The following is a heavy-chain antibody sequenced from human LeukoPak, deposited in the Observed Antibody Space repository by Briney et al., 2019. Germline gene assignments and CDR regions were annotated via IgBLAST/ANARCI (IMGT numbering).Heavy chain of an antibody. Sequence: PSETLSLTCTVSGGSITNSYWSWIRQPPGKGLEGIGYIYYRGSTRYSPSLRSQVTISVDTSKNQFSLKLNSVTAADTAVYYCARYIGPSYFDLWGQGILVTVSS. V-gene: IGHV4-59*08. CDR3: ARYIGPSYFDL. CDR2: IYYRGST. CDR1: GGSITNSY. J-gene: IGHJ4*02. D-gene: IGHD1-1*01.